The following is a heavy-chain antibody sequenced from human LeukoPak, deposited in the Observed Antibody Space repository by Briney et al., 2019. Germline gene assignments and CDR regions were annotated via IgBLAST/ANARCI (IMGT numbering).Heavy chain of an antibody. J-gene: IGHJ4*02. CDR1: GYTFTSYY. Sequence: ASVNVSCKASGYTFTSYYMHWVRQAPGQGLEWMGIINHSGGSTSYAQKFQGRVTMTRDTSTSTVYMELSSLRSEDTAVYYCARDPGPRVVAATHFDYWGQGTLVTVSS. CDR3: ARDPGPRVVAATHFDY. D-gene: IGHD2-15*01. V-gene: IGHV1-46*01. CDR2: INHSGGST.